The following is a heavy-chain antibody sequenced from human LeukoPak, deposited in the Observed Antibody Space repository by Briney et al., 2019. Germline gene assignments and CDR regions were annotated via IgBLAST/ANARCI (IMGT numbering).Heavy chain of an antibody. Sequence: SETLSLTCAVYGGSLSGYNCIWIRQPPGKGLEWIGEINHSGSTNYNPSLKSRVTISVDTSKNQFPLKLSSVTAADTAVYYCARGGRSIAALPGYWGQGTLVTVSS. CDR1: GGSLSGYN. V-gene: IGHV4-34*01. J-gene: IGHJ4*02. D-gene: IGHD6-6*01. CDR2: INHSGST. CDR3: ARGGRSIAALPGY.